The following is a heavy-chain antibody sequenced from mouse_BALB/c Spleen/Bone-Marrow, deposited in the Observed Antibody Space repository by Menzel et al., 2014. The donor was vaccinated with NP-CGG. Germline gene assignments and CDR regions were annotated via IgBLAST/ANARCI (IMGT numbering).Heavy chain of an antibody. J-gene: IGHJ2*01. CDR3: TREPSNWGDY. CDR1: GYTFTTYW. CDR2: IYPGNGDT. V-gene: IGHV1-87*01. Sequence: QVQLQQSGAELARPGASVRLSCKTSGYTFTTYWMQWVNQRPGQGLEWIGAIYPGNGDTRYTQKFKGKATLTADKSSSTAYVQLSSLASEDSAVYFCTREPSNWGDYWGQGTTLTVPS. D-gene: IGHD4-1*01.